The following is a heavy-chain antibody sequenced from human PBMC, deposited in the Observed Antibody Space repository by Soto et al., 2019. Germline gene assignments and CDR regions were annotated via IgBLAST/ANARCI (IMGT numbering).Heavy chain of an antibody. CDR2: IFSNDEK. J-gene: IGHJ4*02. CDR3: ARMNVAGIYYFDY. D-gene: IGHD6-19*01. Sequence: KESGPVLVKPTETLTLTCTVSGFSLNNPEVSVTCIRQPPGKALEWLAHIFSNDEKSYATSLESRLTISKDTSKNQVILTMTNMDAVDTATYYCARMNVAGIYYFDYWGQGTLVTVSS. CDR1: GFSLNNPEVS. V-gene: IGHV2-26*02.